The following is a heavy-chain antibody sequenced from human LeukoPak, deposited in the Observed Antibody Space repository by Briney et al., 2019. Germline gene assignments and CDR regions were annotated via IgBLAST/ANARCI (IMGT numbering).Heavy chain of an antibody. CDR3: ARGYCSGGSCYPGVY. D-gene: IGHD2-15*01. CDR1: GYTFTDSY. J-gene: IGHJ4*02. Sequence: ASVKVSCKASGYTFTDSYVHWVRQAPGQVLEWMGLINPDGGNTNYAQNFQGRVTLTRDTSTSTLYMELSSLRSDDTAVYYCARGYCSGGSCYPGVYWGQGTLVTVSS. CDR2: INPDGGNT. V-gene: IGHV1-46*01.